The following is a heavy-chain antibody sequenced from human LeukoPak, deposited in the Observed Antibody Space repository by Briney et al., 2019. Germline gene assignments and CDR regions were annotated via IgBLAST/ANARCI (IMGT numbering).Heavy chain of an antibody. CDR3: ARSKNGKCDY. J-gene: IGHJ4*02. Sequence: PSETLSLTCSVSGDSISSSGYYWGWIRQPPGKGLEWIGSMYYGGNTYYNASLKSRVTISVDTSKNLFSLKLNSVTAADTGVYYCARSKNGKCDYWGQGILVTVSS. V-gene: IGHV4-39*07. D-gene: IGHD1-26*01. CDR1: GDSISSSGYY. CDR2: MYYGGNT.